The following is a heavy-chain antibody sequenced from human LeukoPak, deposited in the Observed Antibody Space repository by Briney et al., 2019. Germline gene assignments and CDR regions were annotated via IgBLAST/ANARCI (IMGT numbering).Heavy chain of an antibody. CDR3: ARDPYSSTWSYGMDV. Sequence: GESLKISCAAPGFTFSSYWMSWVRQAPGRGLEWVANIKQDGSEEVYVGSVKGRFTISRDNAKNSLFLQMNTLRAEDTAVYYCARDPYSSTWSYGMDVWGQGTTVTVSS. CDR2: IKQDGSEE. D-gene: IGHD6-6*01. V-gene: IGHV3-7*05. CDR1: GFTFSSYW. J-gene: IGHJ6*02.